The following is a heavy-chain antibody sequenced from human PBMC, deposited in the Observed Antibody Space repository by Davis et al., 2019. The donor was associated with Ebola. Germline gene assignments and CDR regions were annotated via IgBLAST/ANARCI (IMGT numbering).Heavy chain of an antibody. CDR2: IYYSGTT. V-gene: IGHV4-31*03. CDR3: AREAGGGAFDI. CDR1: GGSISSSSYY. Sequence: SETLSLTCTVSGGSISSSSYYWGCIRQHPGEGLEWIGIIYYSGTTHYNPSLKSRVIISRDTSKNQFSLKLSSVTAADTAVYYCAREAGGGAFDIWGQGTMITVSS. J-gene: IGHJ3*02. D-gene: IGHD3-16*01.